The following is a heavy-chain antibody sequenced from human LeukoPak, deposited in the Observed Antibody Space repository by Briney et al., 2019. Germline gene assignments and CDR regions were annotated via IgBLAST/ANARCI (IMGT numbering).Heavy chain of an antibody. Sequence: ASVTVSCKASGYTFTSYDIYWVRQATGQGLEWIGWINPNSGATNYAQKFQGRVTITRVTSISTASIELNRLRSDDTAVYYCAREYSQQQLPYYYYYMDVWGKGTTVTISS. V-gene: IGHV1-2*02. J-gene: IGHJ6*03. CDR2: INPNSGAT. CDR3: AREYSQQQLPYYYYYMDV. CDR1: GYTFTSYD. D-gene: IGHD6-13*01.